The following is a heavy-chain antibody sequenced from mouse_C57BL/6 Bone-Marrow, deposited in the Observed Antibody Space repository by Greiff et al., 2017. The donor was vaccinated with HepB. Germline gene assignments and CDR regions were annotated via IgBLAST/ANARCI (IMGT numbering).Heavy chain of an antibody. Sequence: EVKLQESGPGMVKPSQSLSLTCTVTGYSITSGYDWHWIRHFPGNKLEWMGYISYSGSTNYNPSLKSRISITHDTSKNHFFLKLNSVTTEDTATYYCARGITTVVADWYFDVWGTGTTVTVSS. J-gene: IGHJ1*03. CDR1: GYSITSGYD. D-gene: IGHD1-1*01. V-gene: IGHV3-1*01. CDR3: ARGITTVVADWYFDV. CDR2: ISYSGST.